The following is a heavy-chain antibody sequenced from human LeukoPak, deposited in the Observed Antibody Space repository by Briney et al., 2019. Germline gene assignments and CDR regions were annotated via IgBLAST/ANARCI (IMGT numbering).Heavy chain of an antibody. Sequence: SETLSLTCTVSGGSISSSSYYWGWIRQPPGKGLEWIGSIYYSGSTYYNPSLKSRVTISVDTSKNQFSLKLSSVTAADTAVYYCARQRDVVPAAKCVDWGQGTLVTVSS. CDR2: IYYSGST. CDR1: GGSISSSSYY. D-gene: IGHD2-2*01. CDR3: ARQRDVVPAAKCVD. J-gene: IGHJ4*02. V-gene: IGHV4-39*01.